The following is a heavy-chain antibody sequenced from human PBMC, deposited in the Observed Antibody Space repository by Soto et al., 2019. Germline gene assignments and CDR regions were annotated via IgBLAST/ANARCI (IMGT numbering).Heavy chain of an antibody. CDR1: GGSISSGDYY. D-gene: IGHD3-22*01. Sequence: SETLSLTCTVSGGSISSGDYYWSWIRQPPGKGLEWIGYIYYSGSTYYNPSLKSRVTISVDTSKNQFSLKLSSVTAADTAVYYCARESPRDSHYFDYWGQGTLVTSPQ. J-gene: IGHJ4*02. CDR2: IYYSGST. CDR3: ARESPRDSHYFDY. V-gene: IGHV4-30-4*01.